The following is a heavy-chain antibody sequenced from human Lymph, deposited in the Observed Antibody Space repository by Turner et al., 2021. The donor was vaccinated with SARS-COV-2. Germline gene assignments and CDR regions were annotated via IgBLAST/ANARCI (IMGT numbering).Heavy chain of an antibody. V-gene: IGHV3-33*01. Sequence: QVQLVESGGGVVQPGRSLRLSCAASGFTFSSYVMHWVRQAPGKGLEWVAVIWYDGSSKYYADSVKGRFTISRDNSKNTLYLQMNSLRAEDTAVYYCARGLGSSWYSGGFDYWGQGTLVTVSS. D-gene: IGHD6-13*01. CDR2: IWYDGSSK. CDR1: GFTFSSYV. J-gene: IGHJ4*02. CDR3: ARGLGSSWYSGGFDY.